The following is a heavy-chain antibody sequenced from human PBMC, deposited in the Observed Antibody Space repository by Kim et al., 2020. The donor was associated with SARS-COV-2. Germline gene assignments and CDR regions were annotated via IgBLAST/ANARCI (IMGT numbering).Heavy chain of an antibody. V-gene: IGHV3-23*01. CDR1: GFTFSSFA. J-gene: IGHJ2*01. CDR3: AKKGLPGRGNWYFDL. CDR2: LCDSGGNT. D-gene: IGHD2-15*01. Sequence: GGSLRLSCAASGFTFSSFAMNWVRQAPGKGLEWVSVLCDSGGNTYYADSVKGRFTISRDNSKNTLYLQMNSLRAEDTAVYYCAKKGLPGRGNWYFDLWGRGTLVTVSS.